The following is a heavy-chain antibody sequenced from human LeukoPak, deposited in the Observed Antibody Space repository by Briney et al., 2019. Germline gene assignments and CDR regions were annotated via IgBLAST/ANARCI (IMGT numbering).Heavy chain of an antibody. V-gene: IGHV4-30-4*08. CDR2: IYYSGST. D-gene: IGHD1-26*01. Sequence: SETLSLTCTVSGGSISSGDYYWSWIRQPPGKGLEWIGYIYYSGSTYSNPSLKSRVTISVDTSKNQFSLKLSSVTAADTAVYYCASVVGATTEYYFDYWGQGTLVTVSS. J-gene: IGHJ4*02. CDR3: ASVVGATTEYYFDY. CDR1: GGSISSGDYY.